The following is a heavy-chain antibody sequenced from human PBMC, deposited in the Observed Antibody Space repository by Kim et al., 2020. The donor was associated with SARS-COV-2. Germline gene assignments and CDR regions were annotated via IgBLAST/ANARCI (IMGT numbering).Heavy chain of an antibody. D-gene: IGHD6-19*01. CDR2: ISFDGSNE. J-gene: IGHJ5*02. Sequence: GGSLRLSCAASGFTFSTYVMHWVRQAPGKGLEWVAVISFDGSNEYYADSVKGRFTISRDNSENTVYLQMNSLRPEDTAFYYCAKVRVWYSSVWSPIGHWGQGTLVTVSS. V-gene: IGHV3-30*18. CDR3: AKVRVWYSSVWSPIGH. CDR1: GFTFSTYV.